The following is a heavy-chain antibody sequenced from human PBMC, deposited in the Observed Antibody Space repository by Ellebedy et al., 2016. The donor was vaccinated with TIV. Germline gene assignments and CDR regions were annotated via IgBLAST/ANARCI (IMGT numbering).Heavy chain of an antibody. V-gene: IGHV3-74*01. D-gene: IGHD2-15*01. J-gene: IGHJ4*02. CDR1: ASTFSRYW. Sequence: GESLKISCAASASTFSRYWMYWVRQAPGKGLVWVSRIKYDGSITTYADSVKGRVTSSRDNAKNTLYLQINSLRAEDTALYFCARDSEDACPDLDYWGQGTLVTVSS. CDR3: ARDSEDACPDLDY. CDR2: IKYDGSIT.